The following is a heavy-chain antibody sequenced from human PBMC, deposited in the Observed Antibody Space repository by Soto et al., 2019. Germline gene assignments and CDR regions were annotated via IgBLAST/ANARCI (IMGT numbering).Heavy chain of an antibody. Sequence: QVQLVESGGGVVQPGRSLRLSCAASGFTFSSYGMHWVRQAPGKGLEWVAVIWYDGSNKYYADSVKGRFTISRDNSXNXLXXQMNSLRAEDTAVYYCARDYADLWFGESENGGFDIWGQGTMVTVSS. CDR2: IWYDGSNK. J-gene: IGHJ3*02. CDR3: ARDYADLWFGESENGGFDI. V-gene: IGHV3-33*01. D-gene: IGHD3-10*01. CDR1: GFTFSSYG.